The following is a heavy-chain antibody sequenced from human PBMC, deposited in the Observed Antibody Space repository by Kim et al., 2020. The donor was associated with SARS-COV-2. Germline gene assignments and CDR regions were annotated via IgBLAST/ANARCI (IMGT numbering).Heavy chain of an antibody. V-gene: IGHV3-21*01. CDR3: ARKGEYIAVAGNVHFDY. D-gene: IGHD6-19*01. CDR1: GFTFSSYS. Sequence: GGSLRLSCAASGFTFSSYSMNWVRQAPGKGLEWVSSISSSSSYIYYADSVKGRFTISRDNAKNSLYLQMNSLRAEDTAVYYCARKGEYIAVAGNVHFDYWGQGTLVTVSS. J-gene: IGHJ4*02. CDR2: ISSSSSYI.